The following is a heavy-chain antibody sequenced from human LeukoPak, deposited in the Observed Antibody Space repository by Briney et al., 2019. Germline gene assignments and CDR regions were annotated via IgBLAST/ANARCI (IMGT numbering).Heavy chain of an antibody. CDR3: AREGVVKGYFDY. CDR2: IYYRGST. CDR1: GGFISPYF. J-gene: IGHJ4*02. V-gene: IGHV4-59*01. D-gene: IGHD3-3*01. Sequence: PSETLSLTCTVSGGFISPYFWSWIRQPPGKGLEWIGYIYYRGSTNYNPSLKSRVTISLDTSKDQFSLKLSSVTAADTAVYYCAREGVVKGYFDYWGQGTLVTVSS.